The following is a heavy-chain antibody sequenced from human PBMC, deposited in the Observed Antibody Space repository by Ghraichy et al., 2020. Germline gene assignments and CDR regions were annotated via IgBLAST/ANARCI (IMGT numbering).Heavy chain of an antibody. CDR3: ARDTRGYSYEDYFDY. Sequence: GESLNISCAASGFTFSSYSMNWVRQAPGKGLEWVSYISSSSSTIYYADSVKGRFTISRDNAKNSLYLQMNSLRAEDTAVYYCARDTRGYSYEDYFDYWGQGTLVTVSS. V-gene: IGHV3-48*01. CDR1: GFTFSSYS. D-gene: IGHD5-18*01. J-gene: IGHJ4*02. CDR2: ISSSSSTI.